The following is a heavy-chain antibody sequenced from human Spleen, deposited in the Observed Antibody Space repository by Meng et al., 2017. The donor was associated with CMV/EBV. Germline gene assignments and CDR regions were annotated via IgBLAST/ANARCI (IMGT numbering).Heavy chain of an antibody. CDR1: GFMFSSYS. CDR3: ARVDSSVPFDY. Sequence: GESLKISCAASGFMFSSYSMHWVRQAPGKGLEWLAFIRYDGTAKHYADSVQGRFSISRDNAKNSLYLQMNSLRAEDTAVYYCARVDSSVPFDYWGQGTLVTVSS. D-gene: IGHD6-19*01. CDR2: IRYDGTAK. V-gene: IGHV3-30*02. J-gene: IGHJ4*02.